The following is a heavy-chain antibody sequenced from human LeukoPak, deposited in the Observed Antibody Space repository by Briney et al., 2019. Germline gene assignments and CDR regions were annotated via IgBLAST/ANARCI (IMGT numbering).Heavy chain of an antibody. J-gene: IGHJ4*02. Sequence: GGSLRLSCAASGFTFSDYGMHWVRQAPGKGLEWVALIANDGRDKKYADSVRGRFTISRDNSKNTVYLQMNSLRAGDTAVYYCARDGYSFGHDFDYWGQGTLVTVSS. CDR1: GFTFSDYG. CDR2: IANDGRDK. CDR3: ARDGYSFGHDFDY. V-gene: IGHV3-30*03. D-gene: IGHD5-18*01.